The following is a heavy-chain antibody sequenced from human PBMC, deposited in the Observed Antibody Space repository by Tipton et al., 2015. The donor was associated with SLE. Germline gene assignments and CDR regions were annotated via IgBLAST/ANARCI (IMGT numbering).Heavy chain of an antibody. Sequence: GSLRLSCAASGFTFSSYWMHWVRQAPGKGLVWVSRINSDGSSTSYADSVKGRFTISRDNAKNTLYLQMNSLRAEDTALYYCAKAQQLPHDAFDIWGQGTMVTVSS. CDR2: INSDGSST. CDR1: GFTFSSYW. D-gene: IGHD6-13*01. J-gene: IGHJ3*02. V-gene: IGHV3-74*01. CDR3: AKAQQLPHDAFDI.